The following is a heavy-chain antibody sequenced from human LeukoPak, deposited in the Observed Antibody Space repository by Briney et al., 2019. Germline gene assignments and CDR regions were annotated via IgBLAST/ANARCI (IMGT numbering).Heavy chain of an antibody. CDR1: GFTFSSYE. CDR2: ISSSGSTI. V-gene: IGHV3-48*03. CDR3: ARESTLGFGELFRYYYGMDV. D-gene: IGHD3-10*01. J-gene: IGHJ6*04. Sequence: GGSLRLSCAASGFTFSSYEMNWVRQAPGKGLEWVSYISSSGSTIYYADSVKGRFTISRDNAKNSLYLQMNSLRAEDTAVSYCARESTLGFGELFRYYYGMDVWGKGTTVTVSS.